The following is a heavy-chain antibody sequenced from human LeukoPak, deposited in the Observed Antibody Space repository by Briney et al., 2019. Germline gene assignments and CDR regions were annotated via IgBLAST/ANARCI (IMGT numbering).Heavy chain of an antibody. CDR2: IYSGGST. V-gene: IGHV3-53*01. CDR3: ARGRLGSPFPFDY. J-gene: IGHJ4*02. Sequence: ETLSLTCTVSGGSISSYYWSWVRQAPGKGLECVSVIYSGGSTSYADSVKGRFTISRDNSKNTLYLQVSPLRAEDTAVYYCARGRLGSPFPFDYWGQGTLVTVSS. CDR1: GGSISSYY.